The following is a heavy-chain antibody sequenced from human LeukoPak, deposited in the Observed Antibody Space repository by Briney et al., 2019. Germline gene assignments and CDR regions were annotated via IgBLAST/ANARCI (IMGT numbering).Heavy chain of an antibody. V-gene: IGHV3-23*01. CDR1: GFIFSSHG. CDR2: ISPSGDIT. Sequence: GGSLRLSCAASGFIFSSHGMNWVRQAPGKGLEWVSGISPSGDITYYADSVKGRFTISRDNSKNTVYLQMDSLRFEDAAVYYCARDQTAAAGRFDYWGQGTLVTVSS. CDR3: ARDQTAAAGRFDY. J-gene: IGHJ4*02. D-gene: IGHD6-13*01.